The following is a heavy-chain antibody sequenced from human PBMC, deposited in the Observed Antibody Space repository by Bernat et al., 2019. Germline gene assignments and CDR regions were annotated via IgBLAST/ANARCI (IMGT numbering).Heavy chain of an antibody. CDR2: INSDGSST. Sequence: EVQLVESGGGLVQPGGSLRLSCAASGFTFSSYWMHWVRQAPGKGLVWVSRINSDGSSTSYAHAVKGRCTISRDNAKNTMYLQMNSLRAEDTAVYYCARAELLWFGELYHGMDVWGQGTTVTVSS. CDR1: GFTFSSYW. J-gene: IGHJ6*02. CDR3: ARAELLWFGELYHGMDV. V-gene: IGHV3-74*01. D-gene: IGHD3-10*01.